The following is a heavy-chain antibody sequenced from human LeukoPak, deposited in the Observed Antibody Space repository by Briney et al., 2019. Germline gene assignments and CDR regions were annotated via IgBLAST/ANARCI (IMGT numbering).Heavy chain of an antibody. Sequence: GGSLRLSCAASGFNFRGYAMHWVRQAPGRGLEWVAFLRYDGSDQKYADSVKGRFTISRDNSKNTLYLQMNSLRAEDTAVYYCAKNLYYDILADWGQGTLVTVSS. CDR3: AKNLYYDILAD. J-gene: IGHJ4*02. CDR1: GFNFRGYA. CDR2: LRYDGSDQ. V-gene: IGHV3-30*02. D-gene: IGHD3-9*01.